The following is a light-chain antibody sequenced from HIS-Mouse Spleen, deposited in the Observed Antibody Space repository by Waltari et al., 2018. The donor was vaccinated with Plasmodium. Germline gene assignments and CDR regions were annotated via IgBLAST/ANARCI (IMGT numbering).Light chain of an antibody. Sequence: DIQMTHSPSSLSASLEDRVTLTCQATQDISNYLNWYQQKPGKAPKLLIYDASNLETGVPSRFSGSGSGTDFTFTISSLQPEDIATYYCQQYDNLPYTFGQGTKLEIK. CDR2: DAS. V-gene: IGKV1-33*01. J-gene: IGKJ2*01. CDR1: QDISNY. CDR3: QQYDNLPYT.